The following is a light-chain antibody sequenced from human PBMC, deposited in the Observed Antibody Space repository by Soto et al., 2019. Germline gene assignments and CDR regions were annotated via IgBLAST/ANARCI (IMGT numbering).Light chain of an antibody. Sequence: ETVLTQSPGTVSLSPGERGTLSCTTSQSVRSNYLAWYQQKPGQAPRLLIYGVFNRATGIPDRFSGSGSGTDFTLTISGLEPEDSAVYYCQHYDGSPRTFGQGTKVEI. CDR2: GVF. CDR3: QHYDGSPRT. J-gene: IGKJ2*01. CDR1: QSVRSNY. V-gene: IGKV3-20*01.